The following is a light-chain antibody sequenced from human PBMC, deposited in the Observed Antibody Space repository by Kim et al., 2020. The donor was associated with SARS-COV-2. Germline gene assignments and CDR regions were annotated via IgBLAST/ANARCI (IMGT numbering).Light chain of an antibody. CDR1: NIGSKS. V-gene: IGLV3-21*04. CDR3: QVWDSSSDHLV. CDR2: YDS. J-gene: IGLJ2*01. Sequence: SYELTQPPSVSVAPGKTARITWGGNNIGSKSVHWYQQKPGQAPVLVIYYDSDRPSGIPERFSGSKSGNTATLTISRVEAGDEADYYCQVWDSSSDHLVFGGGTQLTVL.